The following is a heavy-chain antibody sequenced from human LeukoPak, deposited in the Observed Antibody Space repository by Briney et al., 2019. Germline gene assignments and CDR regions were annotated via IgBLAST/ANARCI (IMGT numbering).Heavy chain of an antibody. Sequence: ASVTVSCKASGYTFTNYSITWVRQAPGQGLEWMGWISASNGDTHYSEKFQDRITVTTDTSTSTAYMELRSLVSDDTAVYYCARGPPNWGYDYWGPGTLVTVSS. J-gene: IGHJ4*02. V-gene: IGHV1-18*01. CDR1: GYTFTNYS. CDR2: ISASNGDT. CDR3: ARGPPNWGYDY. D-gene: IGHD7-27*01.